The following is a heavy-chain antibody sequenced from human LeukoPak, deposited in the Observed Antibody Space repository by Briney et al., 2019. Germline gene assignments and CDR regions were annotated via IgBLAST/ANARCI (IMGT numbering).Heavy chain of an antibody. V-gene: IGHV4-34*01. Sequence: PSETLSLTCGVHGGSFSGFYWSWLRLPPGKGPEWIGQINHSGSANYNPSLRSRVTISVDMSKNQFSLNLRSVTAADTGVYYCASTYYDSGGFSPFDYWGQGSLVTVSS. J-gene: IGHJ4*02. CDR3: ASTYYDSGGFSPFDY. CDR1: GGSFSGFY. CDR2: INHSGSA. D-gene: IGHD3-22*01.